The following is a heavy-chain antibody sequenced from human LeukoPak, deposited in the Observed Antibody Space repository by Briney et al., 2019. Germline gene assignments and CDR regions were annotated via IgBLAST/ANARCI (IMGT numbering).Heavy chain of an antibody. CDR3: AREPLTERQHYHYGMDV. Sequence: SSETLSLTCSVSGGSISLYYWSWIRQSPGKGLEWLGYIYSSGSTHYNPSLKSPVTISVNPTKTQFSLKPRSVTAADTAVYYCAREPLTERQHYHYGMDVWGHGTTVTVSS. CDR2: IYSSGST. J-gene: IGHJ6*02. CDR1: GGSISLYY. D-gene: IGHD1-1*01. V-gene: IGHV4-59*01.